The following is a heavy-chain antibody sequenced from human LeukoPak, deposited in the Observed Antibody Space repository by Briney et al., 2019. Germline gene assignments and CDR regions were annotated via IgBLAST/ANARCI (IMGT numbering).Heavy chain of an antibody. CDR2: ISYDGSNK. Sequence: GGSLRLSCEASGFISSVYGIHWVRQAPGKGLEWVAVISYDGSNKYYADSVKGRFTISRDNSKNTLYLQMNSLRAEDTAVYYCARTLLAAAGHYYGMDVWGQGTTVTVSS. CDR1: GFISSVYG. CDR3: ARTLLAAAGHYYGMDV. D-gene: IGHD6-13*01. J-gene: IGHJ6*02. V-gene: IGHV3-30*03.